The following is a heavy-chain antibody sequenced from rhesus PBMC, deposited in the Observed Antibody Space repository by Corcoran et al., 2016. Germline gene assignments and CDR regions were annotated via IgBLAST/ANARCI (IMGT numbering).Heavy chain of an antibody. CDR2: IYGSGSST. CDR3: ARADYEDDYGYYYIDY. CDR1: GGSISSSY. J-gene: IGHJ4*01. D-gene: IGHD3-9*01. Sequence: QLQLQESGPGLVKPSETLSVTCAVSGGSISSSYWSWIRQAPGKGLEWIGDIYGSGSSTNYNPALTCRVTLSVDTSKNRLSRKLRSVTAADTAVYYCARADYEDDYGYYYIDYWGQGVLVTVSS. V-gene: IGHV4-169*01.